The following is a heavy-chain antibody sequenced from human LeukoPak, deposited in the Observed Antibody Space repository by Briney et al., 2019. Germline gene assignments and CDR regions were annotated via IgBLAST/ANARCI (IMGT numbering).Heavy chain of an antibody. CDR2: ISSSSSSI. CDR1: GFTFSSYS. Sequence: PGGSLRLSCAASGFTFSSYSMNWVRQAPGKGLEWVSSISSSSSSIYYADSVKGRFTISRDSAKNSLYLQMNSLRAEDTAVYYCARAKVGKGGSSGYYNWFDPWGQGTLVTVSS. D-gene: IGHD3-22*01. V-gene: IGHV3-21*01. CDR3: ARAKVGKGGSSGYYNWFDP. J-gene: IGHJ5*02.